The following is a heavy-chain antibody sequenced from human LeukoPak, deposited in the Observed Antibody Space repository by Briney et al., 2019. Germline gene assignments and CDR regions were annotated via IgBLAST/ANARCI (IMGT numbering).Heavy chain of an antibody. CDR1: GFTFSYYG. V-gene: IGHV3-30*02. CDR2: KQTDGSTT. Sequence: GGSLRLSCAASGFTFSYYGMHWVRQAPGKGLEWVAFKQTDGSTTFYADSVKGRFTISRDNSKNTLYLQMNSLRAEDTAVYYCAKVGASNCGGDCYSVGYFDYWGQGTLVTVSS. J-gene: IGHJ4*02. CDR3: AKVGASNCGGDCYSVGYFDY. D-gene: IGHD2-21*02.